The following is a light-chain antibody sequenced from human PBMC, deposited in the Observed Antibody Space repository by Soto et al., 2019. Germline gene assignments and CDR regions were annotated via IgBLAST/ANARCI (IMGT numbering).Light chain of an antibody. Sequence: EIVLTQSPATLSVSPGERVTLSCRASQSFGSNLAWYQRKPGQPPRLLIYGVSTRATGIPVRFSGSGSGTEFTLSISSLQSEDSAIYYCQHYNNLPLTFGGGTKVDIK. J-gene: IGKJ4*01. V-gene: IGKV3-15*01. CDR2: GVS. CDR3: QHYNNLPLT. CDR1: QSFGSN.